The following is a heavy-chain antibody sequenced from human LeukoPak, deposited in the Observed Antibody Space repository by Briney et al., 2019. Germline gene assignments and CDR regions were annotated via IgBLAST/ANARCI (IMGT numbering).Heavy chain of an antibody. V-gene: IGHV3-48*04. CDR3: AREIVVVTAIGDP. J-gene: IGHJ4*02. CDR1: GFTFSSYS. D-gene: IGHD2-21*02. CDR2: ISSSSSTI. Sequence: GGSLRLSCAASGFTFSSYSMNWVRQAPGEGLEWVSYISSSSSTIYYADSVKGRFTISRDNAKNSLYLQMNSLRAEDTAVYYCAREIVVVTAIGDPWGQGTLVTVSS.